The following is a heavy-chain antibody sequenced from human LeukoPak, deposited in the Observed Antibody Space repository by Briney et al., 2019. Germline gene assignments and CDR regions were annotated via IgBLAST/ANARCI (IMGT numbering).Heavy chain of an antibody. J-gene: IGHJ4*02. CDR2: IKQDGSEK. D-gene: IGHD3-3*01. CDR1: GFAFSSYW. V-gene: IGHV3-7*01. CDR3: ARDRVLRFLEWLPAYFDY. Sequence: PGGSLRLSCAASGFAFSSYWMSWVRQAPGKGLEWVANIKQDGSEKYYVDSVKGRFTISRDNAKNSLYLQMNSLRAEDTAVYYCARDRVLRFLEWLPAYFDYWGQGTLVTVSS.